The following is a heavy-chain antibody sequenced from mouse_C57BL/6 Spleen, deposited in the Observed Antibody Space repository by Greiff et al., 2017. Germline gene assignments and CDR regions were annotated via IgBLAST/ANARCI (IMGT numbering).Heavy chain of an antibody. Sequence: QVQLQQSGAELVKPGASVKLSCKASGYTFTEYTIHWVKQRSGQGLEWIGWFYPGSGSIKYNEKFKDKATLTADKSSSTVYMELSIWTSEDYAVDVCARSNSSGYYYAMDYWGQGTSVTVSS. CDR1: GYTFTEYT. V-gene: IGHV1-62-2*01. D-gene: IGHD3-2*02. J-gene: IGHJ4*01. CDR3: ARSNSSGYYYAMDY. CDR2: FYPGSGSI.